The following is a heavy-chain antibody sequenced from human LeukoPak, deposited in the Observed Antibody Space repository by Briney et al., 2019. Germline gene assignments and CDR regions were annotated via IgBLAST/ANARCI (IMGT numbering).Heavy chain of an antibody. CDR1: GFTFSNYG. D-gene: IGHD6-13*01. CDR3: ATNRNRVAAAGYYYYYYMDV. CDR2: ISYSRSYI. V-gene: IGHV3-21*01. Sequence: GGSLRLSCAASGFTFSNYGMHWVRQAPGKGLEWVSSISYSRSYIYYADSVKGRFTISRDNAKNSLYLQMNSLRAEDTAVYYCATNRNRVAAAGYYYYYYMDVWGKGTTVTISS. J-gene: IGHJ6*03.